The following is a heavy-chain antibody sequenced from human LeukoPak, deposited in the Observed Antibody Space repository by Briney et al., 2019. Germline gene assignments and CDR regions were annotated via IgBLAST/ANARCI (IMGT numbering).Heavy chain of an antibody. CDR1: GYTFTSYD. D-gene: IGHD5-18*01. CDR3: ARDNGGTAMAYYYYYYMDV. Sequence: GASVKVSCKASGYTFTSYDINWVRLATGQGLEWMGWMNPNSGNTGYAQKFQGRVTMTRNTSISTVYMELSSLRSEDTAVYYCARDNGGTAMAYYYYYYMDVWGTGTTVTISS. V-gene: IGHV1-8*01. J-gene: IGHJ6*03. CDR2: MNPNSGNT.